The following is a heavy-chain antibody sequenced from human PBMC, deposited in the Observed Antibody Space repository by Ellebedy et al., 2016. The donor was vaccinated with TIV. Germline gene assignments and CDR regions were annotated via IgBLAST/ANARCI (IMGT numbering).Heavy chain of an antibody. J-gene: IGHJ5*02. CDR2: INPSGGST. D-gene: IGHD5-18*01. Sequence: AASVKVSCKASGYTFTSYYMHWVRQAPGQGLEWMGIINPSGGSTSYAQKLQGRVTMTRDTSTSTVYMELSSLRSEDTAVYYCARDLKLGYSSNWFDPWGQGTLVTVSS. CDR3: ARDLKLGYSSNWFDP. V-gene: IGHV1-46*04. CDR1: GYTFTSYY.